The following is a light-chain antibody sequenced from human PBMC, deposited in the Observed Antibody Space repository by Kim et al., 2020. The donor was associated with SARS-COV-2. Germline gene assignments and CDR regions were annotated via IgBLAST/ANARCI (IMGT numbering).Light chain of an antibody. V-gene: IGLV1-47*02. J-gene: IGLJ3*02. CDR1: NSNIGKTF. Sequence: ELTQPPSASGTPGQSVTISCSGGNSNIGKTFVYWYQQPPGTAPKVLIYANTQRPSGVPDRFSGSKSGTSASLTISGLRSEDEADYYCAAWDDSLSGRLFGGGTQLTVL. CDR2: ANT. CDR3: AAWDDSLSGRL.